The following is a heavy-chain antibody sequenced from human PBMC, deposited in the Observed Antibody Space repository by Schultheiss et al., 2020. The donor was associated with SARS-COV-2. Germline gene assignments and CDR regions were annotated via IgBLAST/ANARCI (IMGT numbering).Heavy chain of an antibody. Sequence: ASVKVSCKASGYTFTGYYMHWVRQAPGQGLEWMGRINPNSGGTSYAQKFQGRVTMTWDTSISTAYMELSRLRSDDTAVYYCARGPGYSSGCPDSWGQGTLVTVSS. CDR2: INPNSGGT. J-gene: IGHJ5*01. CDR3: ARGPGYSSGCPDS. D-gene: IGHD6-19*01. V-gene: IGHV1-2*06. CDR1: GYTFTGYY.